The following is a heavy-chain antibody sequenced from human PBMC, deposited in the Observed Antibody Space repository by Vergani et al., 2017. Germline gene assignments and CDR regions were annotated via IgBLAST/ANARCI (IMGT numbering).Heavy chain of an antibody. J-gene: IGHJ4*02. D-gene: IGHD1-26*01. CDR1: GFTFDDYT. V-gene: IGHV3-43*01. CDR3: ASGSYPFDY. CDR2: ISWDGGST. Sequence: EVQLVESGGVVVQPGGSLRLSCAASGFTFDDYTMHWVRQAPGKGMEWVSLISWDGGSTYYAYSVKGRFTISRDNSKNSLYLQMNSLRTEDTALYYCASGSYPFDYWGQGTLVTVSS.